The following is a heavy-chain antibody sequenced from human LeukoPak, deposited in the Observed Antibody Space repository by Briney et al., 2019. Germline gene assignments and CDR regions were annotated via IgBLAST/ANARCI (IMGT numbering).Heavy chain of an antibody. CDR3: ARHLKIVVSGTVAFDI. D-gene: IGHD3-22*01. Sequence: SETLSLTCTVSGGSISNYYWSWIRKPPGKGLEWIGYVDDTGSTNYNPSLKTRVSISEDTTNNQFSLNLSSVTAADTAVYHCARHLKIVVSGTVAFDIWGQGTMVTVSS. V-gene: IGHV4-59*08. CDR1: GGSISNYY. J-gene: IGHJ3*02. CDR2: VDDTGST.